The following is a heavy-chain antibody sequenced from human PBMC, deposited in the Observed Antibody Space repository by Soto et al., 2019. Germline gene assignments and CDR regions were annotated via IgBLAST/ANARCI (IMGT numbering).Heavy chain of an antibody. CDR1: GGTFSNYA. D-gene: IGHD3-10*01. CDR3: ARGVRTGFYGMDV. Sequence: SVKVSCKASGGTFSNYAVSWVRQAPGQGLEWVGGIIPMFGTSNYAQNFQGRVSITADESTSTAYMELSSLRSEDTAVYYCARGVRTGFYGMDVWGQGTTVTVSS. V-gene: IGHV1-69*13. J-gene: IGHJ6*02. CDR2: IIPMFGTS.